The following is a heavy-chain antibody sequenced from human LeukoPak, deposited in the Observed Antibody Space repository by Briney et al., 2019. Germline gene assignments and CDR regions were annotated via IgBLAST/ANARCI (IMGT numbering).Heavy chain of an antibody. Sequence: SETLSLTCTVSGASINSHYWSWIRQPAGKGLEWIGRIYISGSTNYNSSLRSRVTMSVDTSKNQFSLKLTSVTAADTAVYYCARALNPLPGTYYFDYWGQGTLVTVPS. V-gene: IGHV4-4*07. CDR1: GASINSHY. J-gene: IGHJ4*02. CDR3: ARALNPLPGTYYFDY. CDR2: IYISGST. D-gene: IGHD2-15*01.